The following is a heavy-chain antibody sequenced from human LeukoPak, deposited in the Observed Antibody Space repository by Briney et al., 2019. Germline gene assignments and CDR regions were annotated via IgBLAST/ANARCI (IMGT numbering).Heavy chain of an antibody. D-gene: IGHD3-10*01. Sequence: SETLSLTCDVYGGSFSGFYWNWIRQPPGKGLEWIGEIDHSGSTNYNPSLKSRVTISVDRANNQFSLKLSSVTAADTAFYYCGRGRKGGSALWGQGTLVTVSS. J-gene: IGHJ4*02. CDR2: IDHSGST. CDR1: GGSFSGFY. V-gene: IGHV4-34*01. CDR3: GRGRKGGSAL.